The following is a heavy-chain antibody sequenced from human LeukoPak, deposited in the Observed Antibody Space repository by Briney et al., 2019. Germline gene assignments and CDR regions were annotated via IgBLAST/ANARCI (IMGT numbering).Heavy chain of an antibody. J-gene: IGHJ6*03. CDR3: ARGGSSGSYYRYYYYYYMDV. CDR1: GGSFSGYY. V-gene: IGHV4-34*01. D-gene: IGHD3-10*01. CDR2: INHSGST. Sequence: SETLSLTCAVYGGSFSGYYWSWIRQPPGKGLEWIGEINHSGSTNYNPSLKSRVTISVDTSKNQFSLKLSSVTAADTAVYYCARGGSSGSYYRYYYYYYMDVWGKGTTVTVSS.